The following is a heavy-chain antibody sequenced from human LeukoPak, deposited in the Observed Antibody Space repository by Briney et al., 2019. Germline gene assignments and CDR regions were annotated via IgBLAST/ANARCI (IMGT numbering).Heavy chain of an antibody. V-gene: IGHV4-34*01. Sequence: PSETLSLTCAVYGGSFSGYYWSWIRQPPGKGLERIGEINHSGSTNYNPSLKSRVTISVDTSKNQFSLKLSSVTAADTAVYYCARGPNYGGNSEDFDYWGQGTLVTVSS. CDR2: INHSGST. CDR1: GGSFSGYY. D-gene: IGHD4-23*01. J-gene: IGHJ4*02. CDR3: ARGPNYGGNSEDFDY.